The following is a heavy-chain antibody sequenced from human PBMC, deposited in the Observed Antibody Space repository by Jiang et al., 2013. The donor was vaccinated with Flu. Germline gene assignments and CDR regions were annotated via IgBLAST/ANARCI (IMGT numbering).Heavy chain of an antibody. CDR3: ARLKKLVGARERKDAFDI. J-gene: IGHJ3*02. D-gene: IGHD6-6*01. CDR1: GGSISSGGYY. V-gene: IGHV4-31*03. CDR2: IYYSGST. Sequence: VQLVESGPGLVKPSQTLSLTCTVSGGSISSGGYYWSWIRQHPGKGLEWIGYIYYSGSTYYNPSLKSRVTISVDTSKNQFSLKLSSVTAADTAVYYCARLKKLVGARERKDAFDIWGQGTMVTVSS.